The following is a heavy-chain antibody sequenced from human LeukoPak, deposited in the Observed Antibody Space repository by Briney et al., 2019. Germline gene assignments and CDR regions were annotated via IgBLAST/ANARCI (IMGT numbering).Heavy chain of an antibody. CDR1: GYTFTAYG. Sequence: ASVKVSCKPSGYTFTAYGITWVRQAPGQGLEWMGWISGHAGNTDYSQKLQGRVTMTTDTSTSTAYMELRSLRSDDTAVYYCARVYSSSWSDFDYWGQGTLVTVSS. J-gene: IGHJ4*02. V-gene: IGHV1-18*01. CDR2: ISGHAGNT. D-gene: IGHD6-13*01. CDR3: ARVYSSSWSDFDY.